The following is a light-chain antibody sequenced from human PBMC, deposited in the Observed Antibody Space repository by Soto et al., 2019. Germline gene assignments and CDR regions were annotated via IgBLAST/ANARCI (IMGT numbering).Light chain of an antibody. CDR3: QQYYGTSPLT. CDR2: WAS. V-gene: IGKV4-1*01. Sequence: DSVMTQSPDSLAVALGERATINCKSSQSLLYNSNNKNYLAWYQQKPGQPPKVLIFWASTRESGVPDRFSGSGSGTDFTLTISSLQAEDVAVYYCQQYYGTSPLTFGGGTKVDIK. CDR1: QSLLYNSNNKNY. J-gene: IGKJ4*01.